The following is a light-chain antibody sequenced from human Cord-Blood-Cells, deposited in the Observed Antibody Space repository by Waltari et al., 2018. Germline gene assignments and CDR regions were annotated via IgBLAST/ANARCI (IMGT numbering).Light chain of an antibody. J-gene: IGLJ2*01. Sequence: QSALTQPASVSGSPGQSITISCTGTSSDVGGYNYVSWYQQHPGKAPKLMIYDVSNRPSGVSKRFSGSKSGNTASLTISGLQAEDAADYYCSAYTSSSTLVFGGGTKLTVL. CDR3: SAYTSSSTLV. CDR1: SSDVGGYNY. CDR2: DVS. V-gene: IGLV2-14*01.